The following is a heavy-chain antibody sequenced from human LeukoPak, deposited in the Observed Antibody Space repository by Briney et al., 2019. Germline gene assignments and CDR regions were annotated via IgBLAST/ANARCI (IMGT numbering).Heavy chain of an antibody. Sequence: SGGSLRLSCTASGFTFSNYGMNWVRQAPGKGLEWVSVISGGGSTYYADSVMGRFTISRDNSKDTLYLQMNSLRAEDTAVYYCATSGDYCSGGSCYSGFDYWGQGTLVTVSS. V-gene: IGHV3-23*01. CDR1: GFTFSNYG. J-gene: IGHJ4*02. D-gene: IGHD2-15*01. CDR3: ATSGDYCSGGSCYSGFDY. CDR2: ISGGGST.